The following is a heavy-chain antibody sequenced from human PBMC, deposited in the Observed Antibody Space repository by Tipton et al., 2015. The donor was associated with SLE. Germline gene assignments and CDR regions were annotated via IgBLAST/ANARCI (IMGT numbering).Heavy chain of an antibody. CDR3: ARRGAGYSSSWTDAFDI. Sequence: TLSLTCAVYGGSFSGYHWSWIRQPPGKGLEWIGEINHSGSTNYNPSLKSRVTISVDTSKNQFSLKLSSVTAADTAVYYCARRGAGYSSSWTDAFDIWGQGTMVTVSS. D-gene: IGHD6-13*01. CDR2: INHSGST. J-gene: IGHJ3*02. CDR1: GGSFSGYH. V-gene: IGHV4-34*01.